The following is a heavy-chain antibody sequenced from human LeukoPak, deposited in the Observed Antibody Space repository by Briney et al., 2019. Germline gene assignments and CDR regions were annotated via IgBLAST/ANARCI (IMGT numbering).Heavy chain of an antibody. CDR2: ISGSGGST. CDR3: AKDPSSSWVYNWFDP. CDR1: GLTFSSYA. V-gene: IGHV3-23*01. J-gene: IGHJ5*02. Sequence: GGSLRLSCAASGLTFSSYAMSWVRQAPGKGLEWVSAISGSGGSTYYADSVKGRFTISRDNSKNTLYLQMNSLRAEDTAVYYCAKDPSSSWVYNWFDPWGQGTLVTVSS. D-gene: IGHD6-13*01.